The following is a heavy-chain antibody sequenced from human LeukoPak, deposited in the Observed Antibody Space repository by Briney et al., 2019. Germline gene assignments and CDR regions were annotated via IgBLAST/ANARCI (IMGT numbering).Heavy chain of an antibody. CDR2: ISGSGATT. D-gene: IGHD4-23*01. CDR1: GFTFSSYA. V-gene: IGHV3-23*01. CDR3: AKVSKKTTVVTPGYDY. Sequence: GGSLRLSCAASGFTFSSYAMSWVRQAPGKGLEWVSAISGSGATTYYTDSEKGRFTISRDNSKNTLHLQMNSLRAEDTAVYYCAKVSKKTTVVTPGYDYWGQGTLVTVSS. J-gene: IGHJ4*02.